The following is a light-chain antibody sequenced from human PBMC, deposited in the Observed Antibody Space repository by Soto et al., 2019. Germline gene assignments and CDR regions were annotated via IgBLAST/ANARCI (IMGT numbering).Light chain of an antibody. J-gene: IGKJ4*01. Sequence: EIVMTQSPATLSVSPGRRASLSCRASQSVSSNLAWYQQKPGQAPRLLIYGASTRATGIPARFSGSGSGTEFTLTISSLQSEDFAVYYCQQYNNWLTFGGGTKVEIK. V-gene: IGKV3-15*01. CDR1: QSVSSN. CDR2: GAS. CDR3: QQYNNWLT.